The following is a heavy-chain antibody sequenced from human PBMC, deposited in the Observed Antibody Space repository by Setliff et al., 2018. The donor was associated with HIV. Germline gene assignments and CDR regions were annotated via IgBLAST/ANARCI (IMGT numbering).Heavy chain of an antibody. CDR3: ASRYYNFWSGYTDAFDI. D-gene: IGHD3-3*01. Sequence: GASVKVSCKASGYTFSTYDINWVRQATGQGLEWMGWMNPNSGNTGSADKFQGRVSMTRNTPINTAYMELSSLRSEDTAMYYCASRYYNFWSGYTDAFDIWGQGTMVTVSS. J-gene: IGHJ3*02. CDR1: GYTFSTYD. V-gene: IGHV1-8*02. CDR2: MNPNSGNT.